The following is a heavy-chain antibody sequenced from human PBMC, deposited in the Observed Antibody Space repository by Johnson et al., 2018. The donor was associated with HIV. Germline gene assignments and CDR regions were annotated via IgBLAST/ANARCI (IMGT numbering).Heavy chain of an antibody. D-gene: IGHD6-19*01. J-gene: IGHJ3*01. CDR3: ARDSGSGWGGDAFDF. Sequence: QVQLVESGGGVVQPGRSLRLSCAASGFTFSSYAMHWVRQAPGKGLEWVAVISYDGSNKYYADSVKGRFTISRDNSKNTLSLQMNSLRAEDTAVYYCARDSGSGWGGDAFDFWGQGTTVTVSS. CDR2: ISYDGSNK. V-gene: IGHV3-30-3*01. CDR1: GFTFSSYA.